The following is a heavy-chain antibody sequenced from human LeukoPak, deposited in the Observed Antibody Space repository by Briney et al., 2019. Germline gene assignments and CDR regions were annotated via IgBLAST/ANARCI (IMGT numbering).Heavy chain of an antibody. CDR2: IYHSGST. V-gene: IGHV4-4*02. D-gene: IGHD3-22*01. J-gene: IGHJ3*02. CDR1: GGSIRFNDW. CDR3: ARVTKQYYYDSSGYFI. Sequence: SETLSLTCAVSGGSIRFNDWWSWVRQPPGRGLEWIGEIYHSGSTNYNPSLKSRVTISVDTSKNQFSLKLTSVTAADTAVYYCARVTKQYYYDSSGYFIWGQGTMVTVSS.